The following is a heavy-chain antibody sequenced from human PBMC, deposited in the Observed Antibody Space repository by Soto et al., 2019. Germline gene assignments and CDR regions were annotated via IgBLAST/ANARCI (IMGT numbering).Heavy chain of an antibody. CDR1: GFTFSSYG. D-gene: IGHD2-2*01. Sequence: GGSLRLSCAASGFTFSSYGMHWVRQAPGKGLEWVAVIWYDGSNKYYADSVKGRFTISRDNSKNTLYLQMNSLRAEDTAVYYCARDLETVPAAAGWFDPWGQGTLVTVSS. CDR3: ARDLETVPAAAGWFDP. V-gene: IGHV3-33*01. CDR2: IWYDGSNK. J-gene: IGHJ5*02.